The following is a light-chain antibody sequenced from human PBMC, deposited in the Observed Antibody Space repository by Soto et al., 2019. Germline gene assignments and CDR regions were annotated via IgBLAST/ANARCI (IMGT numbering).Light chain of an antibody. CDR2: GAT. Sequence: DIVMTQSPSTLSASPGERATLSCRASPSVTTNLAWYPQKPGQAPRLLVYGATARASGIPARFSGSGSGTEFTLTISSLQSEDFALYYCQQYNNLPPWTFGQGTRVDIK. CDR1: PSVTTN. V-gene: IGKV3-15*01. J-gene: IGKJ1*01. CDR3: QQYNNLPPWT.